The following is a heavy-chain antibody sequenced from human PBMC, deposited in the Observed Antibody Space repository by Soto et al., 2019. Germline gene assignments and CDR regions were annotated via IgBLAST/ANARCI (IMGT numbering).Heavy chain of an antibody. D-gene: IGHD2-15*01. Sequence: QVQLVQSGAEVKKPGASVKVSCKASGYTFTSYDINWVRQATGQGLEWMGWMNPNSGNTGYAQKFQGRVTMTRNTSISTAYMELSSLRSEDTAVYYCARAYCSGGSCYSGGEYFQHWGQGTLVIVSS. CDR1: GYTFTSYD. CDR3: ARAYCSGGSCYSGGEYFQH. CDR2: MNPNSGNT. J-gene: IGHJ1*01. V-gene: IGHV1-8*01.